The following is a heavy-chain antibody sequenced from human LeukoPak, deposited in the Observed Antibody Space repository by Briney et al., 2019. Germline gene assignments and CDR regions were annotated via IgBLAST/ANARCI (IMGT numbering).Heavy chain of an antibody. CDR2: IYHSGTT. D-gene: IGHD1-26*01. CDR1: AYSISNGFV. CDR3: TRLSHVAGAPKVSWFDP. Sequence: SETLSLTCTVSAYSISNGFVWGWIRQPPGKGLEWIAGIYHSGTTYYNPSLKSRVTMSVDTSKNQFSLRLSSVTAADTAVYYCTRLSHVAGAPKVSWFDPWGQGTLVTVSS. J-gene: IGHJ5*02. V-gene: IGHV4-38-2*02.